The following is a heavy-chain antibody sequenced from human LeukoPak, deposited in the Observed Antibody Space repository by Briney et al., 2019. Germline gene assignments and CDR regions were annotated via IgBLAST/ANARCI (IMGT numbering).Heavy chain of an antibody. D-gene: IGHD2-15*01. V-gene: IGHV4-39*07. CDR1: GGSISSSSYY. CDR2: IYYSGST. J-gene: IGHJ4*02. CDR3: ARVDGYCSGGSCSDYFDY. Sequence: SETLSLTCTVSGGSISSSSYYWGWIRQPPGKGLEWIGSIYYSGSTNYNPSLKSRVTISVDTSKNQFSLKLSSVTAADTAVYYCARVDGYCSGGSCSDYFDYWGQGTLVTVSS.